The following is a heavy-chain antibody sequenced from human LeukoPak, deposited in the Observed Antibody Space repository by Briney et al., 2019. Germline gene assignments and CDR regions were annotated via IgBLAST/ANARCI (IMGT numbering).Heavy chain of an antibody. Sequence: SETLSLTCTVSGGSISSGGYYWSWIRQHPGKGLEWIGYIHYSGSTYYNPSLKSRVTISVDTSKNQFSLKLSSVTAADTAVYYCARTIVGAIRYYFDYWGQGTLVTVSS. CDR3: ARTIVGAIRYYFDY. CDR2: IHYSGST. J-gene: IGHJ4*02. CDR1: GGSISSGGYY. D-gene: IGHD1-26*01. V-gene: IGHV4-31*03.